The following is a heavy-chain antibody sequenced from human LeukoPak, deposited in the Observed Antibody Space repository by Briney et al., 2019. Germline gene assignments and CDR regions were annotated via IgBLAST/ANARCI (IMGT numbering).Heavy chain of an antibody. CDR3: AKNYAPGNAFYDY. J-gene: IGHJ4*02. Sequence: GGSLRLSCAASGFSFSTYAMTWVRQAPGRGPEWVSAIDGSGRYIYYRDSVQGRFTNSRDNSKNTLFLQMNSLTAEDSAVYYCAKNYAPGNAFYDYWGQGVLVTVSS. CDR1: GFSFSTYA. V-gene: IGHV3-23*01. D-gene: IGHD3-10*01. CDR2: IDGSGRYI.